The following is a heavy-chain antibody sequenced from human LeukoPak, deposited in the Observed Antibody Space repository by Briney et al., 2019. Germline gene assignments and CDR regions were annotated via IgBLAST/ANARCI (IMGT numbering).Heavy chain of an antibody. J-gene: IGHJ4*02. CDR3: VPSANYYYFDY. CDR2: INPKSGGT. Sequence: ASVKVSCKASGYTFSNYYMHWVRQAHGLGFEWMGWINPKSGGTSYPQKFQGRVTMTRDTSISTAYMELSGLRSDDTAVYYCVPSANYYYFDYWGQGTLVTVSS. CDR1: GYTFSNYY. V-gene: IGHV1-2*02. D-gene: IGHD1-26*01.